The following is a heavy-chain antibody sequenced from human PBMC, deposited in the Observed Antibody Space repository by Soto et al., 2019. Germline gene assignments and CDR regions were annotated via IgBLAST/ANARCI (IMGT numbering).Heavy chain of an antibody. J-gene: IGHJ4*02. D-gene: IGHD3-22*01. Sequence: GWSLRLSCVASGFTFSRYAMSWVRQVPGKGLEWVSSITGGGVATYYADSVKGRFTISRDSSKNTLYLQMNSLKIEDTAICSCARRRAAYNISASHFGMDYWGQGTFVTVSA. CDR3: ARRRAAYNISASHFGMDY. CDR2: ITGGGVAT. CDR1: GFTFSRYA. V-gene: IGHV3-23*01.